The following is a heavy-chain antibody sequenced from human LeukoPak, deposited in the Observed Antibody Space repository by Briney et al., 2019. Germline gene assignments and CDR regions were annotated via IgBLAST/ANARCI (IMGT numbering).Heavy chain of an antibody. V-gene: IGHV3-23*01. CDR3: ARQVGPDY. J-gene: IGHJ4*02. CDR2: ISGSGANR. CDR1: GFTFRNYA. Sequence: PGGSLRLSCAASGFTFRNYAMAWFRQAPGKGLERVSAISGSGANRSFADSVKGRFTISRDNSRNALYLQMNSLRAEDTAVYFCARQVGPDYWGQGTLVTVSS.